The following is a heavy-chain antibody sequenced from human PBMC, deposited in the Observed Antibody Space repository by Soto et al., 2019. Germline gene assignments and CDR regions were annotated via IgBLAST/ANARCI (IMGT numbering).Heavy chain of an antibody. Sequence: EVQLVESGGGLVKPGGSLRLSCAASGFTFSSYSMNWVRQAPGKGLEWVSSISSSSSYIYYADSVKGRFTISRDNAKNSLYLQMNSLRAEDTAVYYCARDYAGYGGNFLRRTNFDYWGQGTLVTVSS. CDR2: ISSSSSYI. V-gene: IGHV3-21*01. CDR1: GFTFSSYS. J-gene: IGHJ4*02. CDR3: ARDYAGYGGNFLRRTNFDY. D-gene: IGHD2-21*02.